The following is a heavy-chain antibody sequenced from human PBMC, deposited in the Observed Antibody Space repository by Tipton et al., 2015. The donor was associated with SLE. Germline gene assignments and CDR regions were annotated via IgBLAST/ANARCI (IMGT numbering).Heavy chain of an antibody. Sequence: SLRLSCAASGFTLSNYGMNWVRQAPGKGLEWVSYISASSGTKIYADSVQGRFTISRDNARNTLYLQMNGLRAEDAAVYYCARGLRGPDYWGQGTLVTVSS. CDR3: ARGLRGPDY. CDR2: ISASSGTK. D-gene: IGHD4-17*01. CDR1: GFTLSNYG. V-gene: IGHV3-48*04. J-gene: IGHJ4*02.